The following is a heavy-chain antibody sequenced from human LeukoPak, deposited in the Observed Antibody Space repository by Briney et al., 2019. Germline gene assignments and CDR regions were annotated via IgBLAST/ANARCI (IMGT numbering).Heavy chain of an antibody. CDR2: TYYRSNWYH. Sequence: SQTLSLTCAISGDSVSTNSAAWNWIRQSPSRGLEWLGRTYYRSNWYHDYAASVKSRMTIKPDTPKNQFSLQLNSVTPEDTAVYYCARDKGGSGYDHLDSWGQGTLVTVSS. J-gene: IGHJ4*02. CDR3: ARDKGGSGYDHLDS. D-gene: IGHD5-12*01. CDR1: GDSVSTNSAA. V-gene: IGHV6-1*01.